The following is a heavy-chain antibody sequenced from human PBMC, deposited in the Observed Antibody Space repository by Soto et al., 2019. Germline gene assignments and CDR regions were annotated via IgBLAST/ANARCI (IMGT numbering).Heavy chain of an antibody. D-gene: IGHD6-13*01. J-gene: IGHJ6*03. CDR2: MNPNSGTT. Sequence: ASVKVSCKASGCTFSSYDISWVRQAPGQGLEWMGWMNPNSGTTDYAQKFQGRVTMTTDASISTAYMELSSLRSEDTAVYYCARASIAAAIPRYYYYYYMDVWGKGTTVTVSS. V-gene: IGHV1-8*02. CDR1: GCTFSSYD. CDR3: ARASIAAAIPRYYYYYYMDV.